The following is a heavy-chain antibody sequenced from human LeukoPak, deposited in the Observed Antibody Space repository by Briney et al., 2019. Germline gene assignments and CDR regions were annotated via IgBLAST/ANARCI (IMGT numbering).Heavy chain of an antibody. D-gene: IGHD3-10*01. Sequence: PSETLSLTCTVSGGSVSSSSHYCGWIRQPPGKGLEWIGEINHSGSTNYNPSLKSRVTISVDTSKNQFSLKLSSVTAADTAVYYCARVLHMVRARDGMDVWGQGTTVTVSS. CDR1: GGSVSSSSHY. V-gene: IGHV4-39*07. J-gene: IGHJ6*02. CDR3: ARVLHMVRARDGMDV. CDR2: INHSGST.